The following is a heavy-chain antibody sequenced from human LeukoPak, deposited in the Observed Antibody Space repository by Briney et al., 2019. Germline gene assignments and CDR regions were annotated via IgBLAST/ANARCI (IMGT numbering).Heavy chain of an antibody. D-gene: IGHD3-22*01. CDR2: ISYSGGT. V-gene: IGHV4-59*08. Sequence: SETLSLTCTVSVGSISTYFWNYIRQSPGKGLQWIGYISYSGGTNYNPSLKSRVTISVDTSKNQFSLKLRSVTAPDTAVYYCARHRKRSYYDSSGYNNYFDYWGQGTLVTVSS. CDR1: VGSISTYF. J-gene: IGHJ4*02. CDR3: ARHRKRSYYDSSGYNNYFDY.